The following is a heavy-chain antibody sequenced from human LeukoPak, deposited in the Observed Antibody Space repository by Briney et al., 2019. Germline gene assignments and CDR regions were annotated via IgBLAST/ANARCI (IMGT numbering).Heavy chain of an antibody. V-gene: IGHV4-4*07. J-gene: IGHJ4*02. CDR3: ARDLVAAAGEYYFDY. D-gene: IGHD6-13*01. CDR2: IYTSGST. Sequence: SETLSLTCTVSGGSISSYYWSWIRQPAGKGLEWIGRIYTSGSTNYNPSHKSRVTMSVDTSKNQFSLKLSSVTAADTAVYYCARDLVAAAGEYYFDYWGQGTLVTVSS. CDR1: GGSISSYY.